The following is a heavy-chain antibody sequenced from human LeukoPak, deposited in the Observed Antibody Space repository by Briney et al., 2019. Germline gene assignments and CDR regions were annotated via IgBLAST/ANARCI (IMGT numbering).Heavy chain of an antibody. CDR1: GGSISSYY. D-gene: IGHD3-22*01. V-gene: IGHV4-59*01. CDR3: ASYSYYYDSSGYFDY. Sequence: SETLSLTCTVSGGSISSYYWSWIRQPPGKGLEWIGYIYYSGSTNYNPSLRSRVTISVDTSKNQFSLKLSSVTAADTAVYYCASYSYYYDSSGYFDYWGQGTLVTVSS. J-gene: IGHJ4*02. CDR2: IYYSGST.